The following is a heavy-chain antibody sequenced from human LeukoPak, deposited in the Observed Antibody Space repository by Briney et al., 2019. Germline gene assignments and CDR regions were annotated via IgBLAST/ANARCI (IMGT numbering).Heavy chain of an antibody. CDR2: IYTSGST. D-gene: IGHD6-19*01. V-gene: IGHV4-61*02. Sequence: SETLSLTCTVSGGSISSSSYYWSWIRQPAGKGLEWIGRIYTSGSTNYNPSLKSRVTISVDTSKNQFSLKLSSVTAADTAVYYCARAPAIAVAGVWFDPWGQGTLVTVSS. J-gene: IGHJ5*02. CDR1: GGSISSSSYY. CDR3: ARAPAIAVAGVWFDP.